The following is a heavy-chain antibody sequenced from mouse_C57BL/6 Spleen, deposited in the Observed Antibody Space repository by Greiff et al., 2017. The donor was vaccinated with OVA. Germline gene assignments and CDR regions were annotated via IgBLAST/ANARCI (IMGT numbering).Heavy chain of an antibody. CDR2: IDPSDSYT. J-gene: IGHJ1*03. V-gene: IGHV1-69*01. CDR1: GYTFTSYW. CDR3: ARRYYDRSYWYFDV. Sequence: QVQLQQPGAELVMPGASVKLSCKASGYTFTSYWMHWVKQRPGQGLEWIGGIDPSDSYTNYNQKFKGKSTLTVDKSSSTAYMQLSSLTSEDSAVYYCARRYYDRSYWYFDVWGTGTTVTVSS. D-gene: IGHD1-1*01.